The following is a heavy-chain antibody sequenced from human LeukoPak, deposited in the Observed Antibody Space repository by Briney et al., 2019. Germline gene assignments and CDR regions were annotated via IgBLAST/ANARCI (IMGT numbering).Heavy chain of an antibody. CDR1: GFTFSSDG. D-gene: IGHD3-10*01. CDR3: AKDQGDGSGPDY. Sequence: GRSLRLSCAASGFTFSSDGMHWVRQAPGKGLEWVAVISYDGSNKYYADSVKGRFTISRDNSKNTLYLQMNRLRAEDTAVYYCAKDQGDGSGPDYWGQGTLVTVSS. CDR2: ISYDGSNK. V-gene: IGHV3-30*18. J-gene: IGHJ4*02.